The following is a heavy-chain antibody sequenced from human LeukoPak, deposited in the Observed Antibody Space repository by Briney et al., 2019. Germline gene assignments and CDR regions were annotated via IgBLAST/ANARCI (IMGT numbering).Heavy chain of an antibody. V-gene: IGHV3-48*03. J-gene: IGHJ6*03. D-gene: IGHD6-6*01. CDR1: GFTFSTYQ. CDR2: ISNSDNTR. Sequence: PGGSLRLSCAASGFTFSTYQMNWVRQAPGKGLEWVSYISNSDNTRYYTDSVKGRFTISRDNAKNSLYLQMNSLRAEDTAVYYCAREVGVYNYYYYMDVWGKGTTVTVSS. CDR3: AREVGVYNYYYYMDV.